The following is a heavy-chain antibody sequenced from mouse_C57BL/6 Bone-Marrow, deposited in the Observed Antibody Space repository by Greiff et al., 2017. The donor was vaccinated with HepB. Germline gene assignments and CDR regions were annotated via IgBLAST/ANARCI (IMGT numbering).Heavy chain of an antibody. CDR2: INPSNGGT. Sequence: QVQLQPPGTELVKPGASVKLSCKASGYTFTDYWMHWVKQRPGQGLEWIGNINPSNGGTNYNEKFKSKATLTVDKSSSTAYMQLSSLTSEDSAVYYCATMSTGVATDFDYWGQGTTLTVSS. CDR1: GYTFTDYW. J-gene: IGHJ2*01. D-gene: IGHD1-1*01. CDR3: ATMSTGVATDFDY. V-gene: IGHV1-53*01.